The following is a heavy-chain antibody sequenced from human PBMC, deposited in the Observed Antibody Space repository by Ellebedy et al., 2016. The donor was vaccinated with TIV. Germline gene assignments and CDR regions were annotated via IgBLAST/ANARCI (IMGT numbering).Heavy chain of an antibody. CDR3: ARGLRYFDWTSNYYYYGMDV. J-gene: IGHJ6*02. V-gene: IGHV3-21*01. D-gene: IGHD3-9*01. CDR2: ISSSSSYI. CDR1: GFTFSSYS. Sequence: GGSLRLXCAASGFTFSSYSMNWVRQAPGKGLEWVSSISSSSSYIYYADSVKGRFTISRDNAKNSLYLQMNSLRAEDTAVYYCARGLRYFDWTSNYYYYGMDVWGQGTTVTVSS.